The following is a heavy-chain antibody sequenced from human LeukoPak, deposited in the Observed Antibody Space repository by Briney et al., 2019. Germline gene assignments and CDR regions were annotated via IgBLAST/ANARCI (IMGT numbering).Heavy chain of an antibody. CDR1: GGSITSSNYY. D-gene: IGHD6-13*01. CDR2: IYYSGST. J-gene: IGHJ3*01. Sequence: SETLSLTCTVSGGSITSSNYYWGWIRQPPGKGLEWIGSIYYSGSTYYNPSLKSRVTISVDTSKNQFSLRLSSVTAADTAVYYCARLQQQQLSVWGQGTMVTVSS. V-gene: IGHV4-39*01. CDR3: ARLQQQQLSV.